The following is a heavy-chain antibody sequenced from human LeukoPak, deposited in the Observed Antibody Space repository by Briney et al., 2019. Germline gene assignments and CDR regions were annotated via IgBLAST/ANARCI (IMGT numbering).Heavy chain of an antibody. D-gene: IGHD3-3*01. J-gene: IGHJ5*02. CDR2: IYHSGTT. CDR3: ARDRFLEGLMFDP. CDR1: GGSISSGNYY. Sequence: SETLSLTCTVSGGSISSGNYYWSWIRQPPGKGLEWIGYIYHSGTTNYNPSLKSRVTISMDSSKNQFSLKLTSVTAADTAVYYCARDRFLEGLMFDPWGQGTLVTVSS. V-gene: IGHV4-30-2*01.